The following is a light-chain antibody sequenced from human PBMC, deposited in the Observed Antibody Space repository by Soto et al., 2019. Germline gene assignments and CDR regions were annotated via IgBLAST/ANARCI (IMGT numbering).Light chain of an antibody. CDR2: EVS. V-gene: IGLV2-14*01. CDR3: TSKTSSTYVV. J-gene: IGLJ2*01. CDR1: SSEVGGYNY. Sequence: QSVLTQPASVSGSPGQSITISCTGTSSEVGGYNYVSWYQQHPGKAPKLMIYEVSNRPSGVSNRFSGSKSGNTASLTISGLQAEDEADYYCTSKTSSTYVVFGGGTKLPVL.